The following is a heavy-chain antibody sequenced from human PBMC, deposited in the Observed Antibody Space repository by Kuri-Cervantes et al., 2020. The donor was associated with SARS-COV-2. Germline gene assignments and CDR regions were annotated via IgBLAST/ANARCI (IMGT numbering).Heavy chain of an antibody. CDR1: GYSISGSYY. D-gene: IGHD6-19*01. CDR3: ARFGIAVARSVDY. V-gene: IGHV4-38-2*02. CDR2: IYHSGST. J-gene: IGHJ4*02. Sequence: SETLSLTCSVSGYSISGSYYRGWIRQPPGKGQEWIGSIYHSGSTYYNPSLKSRVTISVDTSKDQFSLKLSSVTAADTAVYYCARFGIAVARSVDYWGQGTLVTVSS.